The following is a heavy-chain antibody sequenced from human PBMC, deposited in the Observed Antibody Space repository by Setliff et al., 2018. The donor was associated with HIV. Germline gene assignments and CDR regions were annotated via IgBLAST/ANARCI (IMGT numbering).Heavy chain of an antibody. CDR3: ARALYGDYGGDLNWLDP. V-gene: IGHV7-4-1*02. Sequence: GASVKVSCKASGYSFMNYAMNWVRQAPGQGLEWMGWINTNSGSPTYAQAFTGRFLFSVDTVVATAYLQINNLKTEDTAVYYCARALYGDYGGDLNWLDPWGQGTRVTVSS. CDR2: INTNSGSP. J-gene: IGHJ5*02. D-gene: IGHD4-17*01. CDR1: GYSFMNYA.